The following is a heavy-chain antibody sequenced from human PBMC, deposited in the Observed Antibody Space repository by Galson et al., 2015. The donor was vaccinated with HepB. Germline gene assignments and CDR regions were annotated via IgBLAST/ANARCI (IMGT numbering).Heavy chain of an antibody. CDR1: GYTFTNYA. CDR3: ARGSPYTSSWYGDDFLDI. CDR2: VNAANGKT. D-gene: IGHD6-13*01. V-gene: IGHV1-3*01. J-gene: IGHJ3*02. Sequence: SVKVSCKASGYTFTNYAIHWVRQAPGQRLEWMGWVNAANGKTKYSQKFQGRVTFNRDTSATTTYMELSGLRSEDTAVYYCARGSPYTSSWYGDDFLDIWGQGSTVTVS.